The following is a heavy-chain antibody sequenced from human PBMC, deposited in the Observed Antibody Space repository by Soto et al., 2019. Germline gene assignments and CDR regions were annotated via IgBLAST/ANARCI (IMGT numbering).Heavy chain of an antibody. CDR1: GYTFTSYG. CDR2: ISAYNGNT. CDR3: ARDDDYYDSSGQFDY. V-gene: IGHV1-18*01. J-gene: IGHJ4*02. Sequence: GASVKVSCKASGYTFTSYGISWVRQAPGQGLEWMGWISAYNGNTNYAQKLQGRVTMTTDTSTSTAYMELRSLRSDDTAVYYCARDDDYYDSSGQFDYWGQGTLVTVSS. D-gene: IGHD3-22*01.